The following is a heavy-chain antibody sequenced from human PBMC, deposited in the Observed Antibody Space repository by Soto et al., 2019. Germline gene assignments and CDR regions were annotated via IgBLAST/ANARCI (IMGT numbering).Heavy chain of an antibody. CDR3: ARDSGYYYDSSGSYWFDP. J-gene: IGHJ5*02. V-gene: IGHV4-30-4*02. CDR1: GGSISSGDYY. Sequence: SETLSLTCTVSGGSISSGDYYWTWIRQPPGKGLEWIGYIYYSGSTDYNPSLKNRATVSVDTSKNQFSLKLSSVTAADTAVFYFARDSGYYYDSSGSYWFDPWGQGTLVTVSS. CDR2: IYYSGST. D-gene: IGHD3-22*01.